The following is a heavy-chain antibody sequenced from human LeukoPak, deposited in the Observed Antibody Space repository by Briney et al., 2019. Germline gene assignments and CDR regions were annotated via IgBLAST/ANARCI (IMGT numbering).Heavy chain of an antibody. CDR2: ISGDNGNT. V-gene: IGHV1-18*01. J-gene: IGHJ4*02. Sequence: ASVKVSCKASGYTFTSYGISWVRQAPGQGLEWMGWISGDNGNTNYAQKLQGRVTMTTDTSTSTAYMELRSLRSDDTAVYYCARVPSAGYSSSWYSDYWGQGTLVTVSS. CDR3: ARVPSAGYSSSWYSDY. D-gene: IGHD6-13*01. CDR1: GYTFTSYG.